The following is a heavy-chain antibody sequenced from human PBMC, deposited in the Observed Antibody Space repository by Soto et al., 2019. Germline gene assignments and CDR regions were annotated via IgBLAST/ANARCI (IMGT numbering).Heavy chain of an antibody. J-gene: IGHJ2*01. CDR3: ARDMSSSYWYFDL. D-gene: IGHD6-6*01. CDR2: IIPILGIA. CDR1: GGTFSSYT. V-gene: IGHV1-69*04. Sequence: SVKVSCKASGGTFSSYTISWVRQAPGQGLEWMGRIIPILGIANYAQKFQGRVTITADKSTSTAYMELSSLRSEDTAVYYCARDMSSSYWYFDLWGRGTLVTGSS.